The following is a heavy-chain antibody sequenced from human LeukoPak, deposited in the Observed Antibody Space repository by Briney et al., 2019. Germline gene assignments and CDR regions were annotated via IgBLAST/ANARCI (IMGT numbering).Heavy chain of an antibody. J-gene: IGHJ4*02. V-gene: IGHV3-48*04. D-gene: IGHD6-13*01. CDR1: GFTFSSYA. CDR3: ARGSHSSNWYAFDY. Sequence: PGGSLRLSCAASGFTFSSYAMSWVRQAPGKGLEWVSYISSSGSTIYYADSVKGRFTISRDNAKNSLYLQMNSLRAEDTAVYYCARGSHSSNWYAFDYWGQGTLVTVSS. CDR2: ISSSGSTI.